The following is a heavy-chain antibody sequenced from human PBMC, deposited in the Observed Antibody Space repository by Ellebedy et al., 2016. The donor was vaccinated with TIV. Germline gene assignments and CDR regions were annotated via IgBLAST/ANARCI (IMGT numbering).Heavy chain of an antibody. Sequence: AASVKVSCKASGGTFSSYFISWVRQAPGQGLEWMGGIIPIFGTASYAQKFQGRVTITADESTSTAYMELSSLRSEDTAVYYCARDRFLYDVLTSYYKKYGFDIWGQGTMVTVSS. CDR1: GGTFSSYF. D-gene: IGHD3-9*01. CDR3: ARDRFLYDVLTSYYKKYGFDI. CDR2: IIPIFGTA. V-gene: IGHV1-69*13. J-gene: IGHJ3*02.